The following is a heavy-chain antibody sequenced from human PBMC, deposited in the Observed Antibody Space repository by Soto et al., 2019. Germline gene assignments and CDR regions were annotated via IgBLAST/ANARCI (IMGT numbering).Heavy chain of an antibody. Sequence: GGSLRLSCAASGFTFSNYGMNWVRQAPGKGLEWLSYIASSTITIYYADSVKGRFTISRDNAKNSLYLQMNSLRDEDTAVYYCARDRXHFDQWGQGTLVTVSS. CDR1: GFTFSNYG. CDR3: ARDRXHFDQ. J-gene: IGHJ4*02. V-gene: IGHV3-48*02. CDR2: IASSTITI.